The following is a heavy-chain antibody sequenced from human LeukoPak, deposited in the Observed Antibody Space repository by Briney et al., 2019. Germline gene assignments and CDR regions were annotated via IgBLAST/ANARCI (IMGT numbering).Heavy chain of an antibody. CDR2: INPSGGST. J-gene: IGHJ4*02. Sequence: ASVKVSCKTSGYTFTSYYIHWVRQAPGQGLEWMGIINPSGGSTNYARKFQGRVIMTRDTSTSTVYMELSSLRSEDTAVYYCAKDGGDCSSISCLYFFDSWGQGTLVTVSS. CDR3: AKDGGDCSSISCLYFFDS. CDR1: GYTFTSYY. D-gene: IGHD2-2*01. V-gene: IGHV1-46*01.